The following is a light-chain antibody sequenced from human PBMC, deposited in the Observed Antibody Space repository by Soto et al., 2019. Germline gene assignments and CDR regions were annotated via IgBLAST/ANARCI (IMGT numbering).Light chain of an antibody. CDR3: LQTIQFPYT. CDR1: QSLLNSDGKTY. Sequence: DVLMTQTPLSLSVTPGQPASISCKSSQSLLNSDGKTYLYWYLQRAGQPPQLLIYEVSNPFSGVPERFGGSGSGTDFTLKISRVEAEDVGVYYCLQTIQFPYTFGQGTNLEIK. CDR2: EVS. V-gene: IGKV2D-29*01. J-gene: IGKJ2*01.